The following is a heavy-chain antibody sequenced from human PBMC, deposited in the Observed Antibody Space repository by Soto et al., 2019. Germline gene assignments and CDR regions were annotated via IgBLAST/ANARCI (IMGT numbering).Heavy chain of an antibody. J-gene: IGHJ4*02. V-gene: IGHV1-69*13. Sequence: GASVKVSCKTSGGTFSSYAISWVRQAPGQGLEWMGGIVPIVDTATYAQKFQGRVTITADESTSTAYMELSRLRSDDTAVYYCARWGGSATVPYFDYWGQGTLVTVSS. CDR1: GGTFSSYA. CDR2: IVPIVDTA. D-gene: IGHD4-4*01. CDR3: ARWGGSATVPYFDY.